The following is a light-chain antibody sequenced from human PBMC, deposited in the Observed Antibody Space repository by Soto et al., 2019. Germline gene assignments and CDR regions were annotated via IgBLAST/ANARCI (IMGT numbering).Light chain of an antibody. Sequence: DIQMTQSPSSLSASVGDRVTITCRASQSISSYLNWYQQKPGKAPKLLIYAASSLQSGVPSRFSGSGSGTDFTLTISSLQPEDFATYYCQQSYSTPVRPVGQGTKVEIK. CDR3: QQSYSTPVRP. J-gene: IGKJ1*01. CDR2: AAS. CDR1: QSISSY. V-gene: IGKV1-39*01.